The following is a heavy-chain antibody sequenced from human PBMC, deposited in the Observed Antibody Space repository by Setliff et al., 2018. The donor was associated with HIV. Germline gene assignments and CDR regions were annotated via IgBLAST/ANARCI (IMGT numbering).Heavy chain of an antibody. D-gene: IGHD6-13*01. CDR2: ISWNSGSI. Sequence: GGSLRLSCAASGFTFDDYAMHWVRQAPGKGLEWVSGISWNSGSIGYADSVKGRFTISRDNAKNSLYLQMNSLRAEDTALYYCAKDIQIAAAGLGGMDVWGQGTTVTVSS. CDR1: GFTFDDYA. CDR3: AKDIQIAAAGLGGMDV. J-gene: IGHJ6*02. V-gene: IGHV3-9*01.